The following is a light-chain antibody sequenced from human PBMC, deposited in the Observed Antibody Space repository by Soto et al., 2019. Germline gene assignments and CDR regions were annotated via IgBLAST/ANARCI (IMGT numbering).Light chain of an antibody. Sequence: EIVLTQSPGTLSLSPGERATLSCRASQSLTSTFLAWYQQKPGQAPRLLIYGASSRATGIPDRFSGSGSATDFTLTISRLEPEHFAVYYCQQYGTSPRTFGQGTKVEIK. V-gene: IGKV3-20*01. J-gene: IGKJ1*01. CDR1: QSLTSTF. CDR3: QQYGTSPRT. CDR2: GAS.